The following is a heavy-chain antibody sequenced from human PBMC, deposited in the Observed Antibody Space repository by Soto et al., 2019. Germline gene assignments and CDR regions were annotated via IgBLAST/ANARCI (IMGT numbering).Heavy chain of an antibody. D-gene: IGHD5-18*01. V-gene: IGHV3-23*01. CDR2: ISGSGGST. J-gene: IGHJ5*02. Sequence: LGRAACRETVNSSAMTGARQTPGKGLEWVSAISGSGGSTYYADSVKGRFTISRDNSKNTLYLQMNSLRAEDTAVYYCAKSGGYSCGGSFLNLTGWCVPGGQGTLVT. CDR1: RETVNSSA. CDR3: AKSGGYSCGGSFLNLTGWCVP.